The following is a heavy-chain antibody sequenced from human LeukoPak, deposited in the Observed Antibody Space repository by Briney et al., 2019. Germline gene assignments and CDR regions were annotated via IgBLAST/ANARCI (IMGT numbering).Heavy chain of an antibody. Sequence: PGGSLILSCAASVFTFSSYWMHWVRQAPGKGLVWVSRINSDGSSTSYADSVKGRFTISRDNAKNTLYLQMNSLRAEDTAVYYCARVPGGNSYYYYMDVWGKGTTVTVSS. CDR3: ARVPGGNSYYYYMDV. CDR2: INSDGSST. V-gene: IGHV3-74*01. D-gene: IGHD2-15*01. J-gene: IGHJ6*03. CDR1: VFTFSSYW.